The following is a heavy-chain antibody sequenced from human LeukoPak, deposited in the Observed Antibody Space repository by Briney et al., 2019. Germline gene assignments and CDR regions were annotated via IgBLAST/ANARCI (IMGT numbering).Heavy chain of an antibody. CDR3: ARRGGSTSQPGDFDY. Sequence: KSSETLSLTCTVSGGSISSSSYCWGWIRQPPGKGLEWIGSIYYSGSTYYNPSLKSRVTISVDTSKNQFSLKLSSVTAADTAVYYCARRGGSTSQPGDFDYWGQGTLVTVSS. CDR1: GGSISSSSYC. D-gene: IGHD2-2*01. V-gene: IGHV4-39*01. J-gene: IGHJ4*02. CDR2: IYYSGST.